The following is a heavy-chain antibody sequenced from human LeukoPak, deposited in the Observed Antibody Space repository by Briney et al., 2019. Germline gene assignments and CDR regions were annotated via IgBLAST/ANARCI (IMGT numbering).Heavy chain of an antibody. J-gene: IGHJ6*02. V-gene: IGHV1-69*04. Sequence: ASAKASCKASGGTFSSYAISWVRQASGQGLEWMGRIIPISGTANYAQKFQGRVTITADKSTSTAYMELSSLRSEDTAVYYCAREHSSPGDYYYYGMDVWGQGTTVTVSS. CDR1: GGTFSSYA. D-gene: IGHD6-13*01. CDR3: AREHSSPGDYYYYGMDV. CDR2: IIPISGTA.